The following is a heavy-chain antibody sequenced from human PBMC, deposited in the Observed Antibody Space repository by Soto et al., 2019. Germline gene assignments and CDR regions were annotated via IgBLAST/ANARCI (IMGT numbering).Heavy chain of an antibody. CDR1: GGSISSSSYY. J-gene: IGHJ6*02. V-gene: IGHV4-39*07. Sequence: SETLSLTCTVSGGSISSSSYYWGWIRQPPGKGLEWIGNIYYSGSTNYNPSLKSRVTISVDTSKNQFSLKLSSVTAADTAVYYCAGGGNAQYYYYYGMDVWGQGTTVTVSS. CDR3: AGGGNAQYYYYYGMDV. D-gene: IGHD2-15*01. CDR2: IYYSGST.